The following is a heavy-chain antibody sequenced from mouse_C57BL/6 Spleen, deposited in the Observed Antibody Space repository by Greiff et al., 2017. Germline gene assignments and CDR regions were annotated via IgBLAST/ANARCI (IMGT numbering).Heavy chain of an antibody. CDR2: IDPSDSET. CDR3: ARNGPYDGYHFDY. D-gene: IGHD2-3*01. CDR1: GYTFTSYW. V-gene: IGHV1-52*01. Sequence: VQLQQPGAELVRPGSSVKLSCKASGYTFTSYWMHWVKQRPIQGLEWIGNIDPSDSETHYNQKFKDKATLTVGKSSSTAYMQLSSLTSEDSAVYYGARNGPYDGYHFDYWGQGTTLTVSS. J-gene: IGHJ2*01.